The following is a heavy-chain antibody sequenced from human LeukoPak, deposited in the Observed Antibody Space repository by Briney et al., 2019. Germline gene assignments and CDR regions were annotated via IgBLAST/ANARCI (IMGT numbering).Heavy chain of an antibody. Sequence: SETLSLTCAVYGGSFSGYYWSWIRQPPGKGLEWIGEINHSGSTNYNPSLKSRVTISVDTSKNQFSLKLSSVTAADTAVYYCARAGSWVNWFDPWGQGTLVTVSS. CDR1: GGSFSGYY. CDR2: INHSGST. CDR3: ARAGSWVNWFDP. V-gene: IGHV4-34*01. D-gene: IGHD1-26*01. J-gene: IGHJ5*02.